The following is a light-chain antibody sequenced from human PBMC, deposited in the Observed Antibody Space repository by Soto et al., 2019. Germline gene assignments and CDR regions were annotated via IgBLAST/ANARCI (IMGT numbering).Light chain of an antibody. CDR1: QSVSSSY. J-gene: IGKJ1*01. V-gene: IGKV3-20*01. CDR3: QQYGSSPRT. Sequence: EIVLTQSPGTLSLSPGERVILSCRASQSVSSSYLAWYQQKPGQAPRLLIYGASSRATGVPDRFSGSGSGTDFPLTISRLEPEDFAVYYCQQYGSSPRTFGQGTKVEIK. CDR2: GAS.